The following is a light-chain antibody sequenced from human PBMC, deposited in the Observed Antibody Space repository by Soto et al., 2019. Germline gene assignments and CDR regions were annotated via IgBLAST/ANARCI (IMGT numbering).Light chain of an antibody. CDR2: GAS. Sequence: EIVLTQSPATLSSFPGDIVTLSFRASQYINTRLAWYQHRLGQAPRLLIYGASSGATGIPDRFSGSGSGTDFTLTISRLEPEDFAIYYCQQYGGVPYTFGQGTKVDIK. CDR3: QQYGGVPYT. J-gene: IGKJ2*01. CDR1: QYINTR. V-gene: IGKV3-20*01.